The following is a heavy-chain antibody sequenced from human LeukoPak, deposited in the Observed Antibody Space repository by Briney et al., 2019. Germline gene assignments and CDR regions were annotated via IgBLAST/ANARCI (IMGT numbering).Heavy chain of an antibody. Sequence: GALVKVSCKASGGTFSSYAISWVRQAPGQGLEWMGGIIPIFGTANYAQKFQGRVTITADESTSTAYMELSSLRSEDTAVYYCARGSFYCSSTSCHSEYFQHWGQGTLVTVSS. D-gene: IGHD2-2*01. CDR3: ARGSFYCSSTSCHSEYFQH. V-gene: IGHV1-69*13. CDR2: IIPIFGTA. J-gene: IGHJ1*01. CDR1: GGTFSSYA.